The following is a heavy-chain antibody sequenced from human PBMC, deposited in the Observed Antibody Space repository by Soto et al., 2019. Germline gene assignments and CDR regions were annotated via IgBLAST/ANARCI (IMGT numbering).Heavy chain of an antibody. CDR2: ISRAGSNI. Sequence: EVQLLESGGGVVQPGGSLRLSCAASGFTFSNCAMKWVRQAPGKGLEWVSDISRAGSNIYYADSVKGRFTISRDNSKNTLYLQINSLRAEDTAVYYWAKAIEGAWEPNDYWGQGTMVTVSS. CDR3: AKAIEGAWEPNDY. J-gene: IGHJ4*02. V-gene: IGHV3-23*01. CDR1: GFTFSNCA. D-gene: IGHD1-26*01.